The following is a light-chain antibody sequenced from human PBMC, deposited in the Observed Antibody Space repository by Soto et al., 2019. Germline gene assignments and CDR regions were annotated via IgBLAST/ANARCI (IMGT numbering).Light chain of an antibody. V-gene: IGKV1-5*03. Sequence: DIQITQSPSTLSASVGDRVTITCRASQSISSWLAWYQQKPGKAPKLLIYKASSLESGVPSRFSGSGSGTEFTLTISSLQPDDFATYYCLQYNSYPWTFGQGTKVDI. CDR1: QSISSW. CDR3: LQYNSYPWT. J-gene: IGKJ1*01. CDR2: KAS.